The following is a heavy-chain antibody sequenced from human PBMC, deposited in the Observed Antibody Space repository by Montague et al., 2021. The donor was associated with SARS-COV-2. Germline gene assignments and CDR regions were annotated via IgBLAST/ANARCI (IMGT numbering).Heavy chain of an antibody. CDR3: ARAHELWSGENPQGPGAFDI. CDR1: GFTFSSYS. Sequence: SLRLSCAASGFTFSSYSMNWVRQAPGKGLERVPSISSSSSYINYADSVKGRFTISRDNAKNSLYLQMNSLRAEDTAVYYCARAHELWSGENPQGPGAFDIWGRGTMVTVSS. D-gene: IGHD3-10*01. CDR2: ISSSSSYI. J-gene: IGHJ3*02. V-gene: IGHV3-21*01.